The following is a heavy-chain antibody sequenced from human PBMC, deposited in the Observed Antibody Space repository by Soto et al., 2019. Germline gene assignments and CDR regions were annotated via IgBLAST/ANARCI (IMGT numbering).Heavy chain of an antibody. CDR2: IIPIIGIA. D-gene: IGHD4-17*01. Sequence: ASVKVSCKASGYTFTTYYIHWVRQAPGQGLEWMGRIIPIIGIANYAQKFQGRVTITADKSTSTAYMELSSLRSEDTAVYYCARIPDYGVGVYWGQGTLVTVSS. J-gene: IGHJ4*02. CDR3: ARIPDYGVGVY. CDR1: GYTFTTYY. V-gene: IGHV1-69*02.